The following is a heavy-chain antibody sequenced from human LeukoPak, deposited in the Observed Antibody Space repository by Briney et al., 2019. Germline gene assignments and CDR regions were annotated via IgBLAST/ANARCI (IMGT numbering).Heavy chain of an antibody. CDR3: ARGGRDGYSLFDY. CDR2: INHSGST. CDR1: GGSFSGYY. Sequence: SETLSLTCAVYGGSFSGYYWSWIRQPPGKGLEWIGEINHSGSTNYNPSLKSRVTISVGTSKNQFSLKLSSVTAADTAVYYCARGGRDGYSLFDYWGQGTLVTVSS. V-gene: IGHV4-34*01. D-gene: IGHD5-24*01. J-gene: IGHJ4*02.